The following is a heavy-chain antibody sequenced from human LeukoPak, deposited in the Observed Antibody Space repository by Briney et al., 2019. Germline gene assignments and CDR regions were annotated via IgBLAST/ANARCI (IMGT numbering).Heavy chain of an antibody. CDR2: IWYDGSNK. CDR1: GFTFSSYG. J-gene: IGHJ4*02. CDR3: ARAGGNYYDGSGYYLGFDY. V-gene: IGHV3-30*19. D-gene: IGHD3-22*01. Sequence: GGSLRLSCAASGFTFSSYGMHWVRQAPGKGLEWVAVIWYDGSNKYYADSVKGRFTISRDNSKNTLYLQMNSLRAEDTAVYYCARAGGNYYDGSGYYLGFDYWGQGTLVTVSS.